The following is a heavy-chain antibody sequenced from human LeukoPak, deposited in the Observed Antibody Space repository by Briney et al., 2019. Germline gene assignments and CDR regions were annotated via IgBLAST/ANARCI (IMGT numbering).Heavy chain of an antibody. Sequence: GGSLRLSCAASGFTVVTNDMTWVRQAPGKGLEWVSDLYSDGNTKYADSVQGRFTISRDNSKNTLYLEMNSLSPDDTAVYYCARGVEPLAANTLAYWGQGTLVTVSS. D-gene: IGHD1-14*01. J-gene: IGHJ4*02. CDR2: LYSDGNT. CDR3: ARGVEPLAANTLAY. CDR1: GFTVVTND. V-gene: IGHV3-53*01.